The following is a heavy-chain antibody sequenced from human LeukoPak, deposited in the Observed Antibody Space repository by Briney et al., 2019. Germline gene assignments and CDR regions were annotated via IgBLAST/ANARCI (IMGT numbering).Heavy chain of an antibody. D-gene: IGHD1-1*01. CDR1: GYTFTGYY. Sequence: GASVKVSCKASGYTFTGYYMHWVRQAPGQGLEWMGWINPNSGGTNYAQKFQGRVTMTRDTSISTAYMELSRLRSDDTAVYYCAREATGTTDSDAFDIWGQGTMVTVSS. V-gene: IGHV1-2*02. CDR2: INPNSGGT. CDR3: AREATGTTDSDAFDI. J-gene: IGHJ3*02.